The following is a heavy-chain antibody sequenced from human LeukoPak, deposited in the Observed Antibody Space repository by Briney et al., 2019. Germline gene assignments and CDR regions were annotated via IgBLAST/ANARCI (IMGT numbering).Heavy chain of an antibody. J-gene: IGHJ3*02. Sequence: EASVKVSCKASGYTFTSYDINWVRQATGQGLEWMGWMNPNSGNTGYAQKFQGRVTITRNTSISTAYMELSSLRSEDTAVYYCCRSRRDEAFDIWGQGTMVTVSS. CDR3: CRSRRDEAFDI. CDR2: MNPNSGNT. V-gene: IGHV1-8*03. CDR1: GYTFTSYD. D-gene: IGHD6-13*01.